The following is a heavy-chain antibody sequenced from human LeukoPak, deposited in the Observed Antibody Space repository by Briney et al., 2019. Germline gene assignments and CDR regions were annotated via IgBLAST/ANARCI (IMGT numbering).Heavy chain of an antibody. CDR3: ATAVASSSGWYADY. J-gene: IGHJ4*02. V-gene: IGHV3-53*01. Sequence: PGGSLRLSCAASGFTVSSIHMVWVRQAPGKGLEWVSVTYTGGNSYYADSVKGRFIISRDISKNTLYLQMNSLRAEDTAVYYCATAVASSSGWYADYWGQGTLVTVSS. D-gene: IGHD6-19*01. CDR2: TYTGGNS. CDR1: GFTVSSIH.